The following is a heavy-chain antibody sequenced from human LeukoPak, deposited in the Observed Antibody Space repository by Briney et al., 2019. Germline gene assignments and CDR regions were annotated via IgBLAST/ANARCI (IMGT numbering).Heavy chain of an antibody. CDR2: ISSSGSTI. D-gene: IGHD3-10*02. Sequence: LSLTCTVSGGSISSSSYYWGWVRQAPGKGLEWDSYISSSGSTIYYADSVKGRFTISRDNAKNSLYMQMNSLRAEDPAVYYCAELGITMIGGVWGKGTTVTISS. J-gene: IGHJ6*04. V-gene: IGHV3-48*03. CDR3: AELGITMIGGV. CDR1: GGSISSSSYY.